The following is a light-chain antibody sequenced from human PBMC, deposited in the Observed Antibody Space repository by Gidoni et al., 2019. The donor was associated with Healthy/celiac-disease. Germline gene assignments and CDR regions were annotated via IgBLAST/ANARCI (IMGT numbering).Light chain of an antibody. CDR3: MLGTHWPLT. Sequence: DVVLTQSPLSLPVTLGQPASISCRSSQGLVHSDGSTYLNWFQQRPGQSLRRRIYQISNRDSGVPDRFSGSWSGTDFTLKIRRVEAEDGGLYYCMLGTHWPLTFXGXTKVEIK. CDR1: QGLVHSDGSTY. V-gene: IGKV2-30*02. J-gene: IGKJ4*01. CDR2: QIS.